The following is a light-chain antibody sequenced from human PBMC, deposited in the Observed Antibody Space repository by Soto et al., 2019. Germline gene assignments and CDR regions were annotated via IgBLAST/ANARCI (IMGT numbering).Light chain of an antibody. CDR2: DVS. V-gene: IGLV2-14*03. J-gene: IGLJ1*01. CDR1: SSDVGGTNY. CDR3: GSYSSSSTLYV. Sequence: QSALTQPASVSVSPGQSITISCTGTSSDVGGTNYVSWYQQHPGKAPNLMIYDVSNRPSGVSNRFSGSKSGNTASLTISGLHAEDEADYYCGSYSSSSTLYVFGTGTKLTVL.